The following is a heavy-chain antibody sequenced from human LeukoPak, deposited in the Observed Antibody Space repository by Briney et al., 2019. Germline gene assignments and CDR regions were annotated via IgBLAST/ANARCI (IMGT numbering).Heavy chain of an antibody. CDR1: GGSINSFC. Sequence: ASETLSLTCTVSGGSINSFCWSWIRQPPGKGLEWIGEINHSGSTNYNPSLKSRVTISVDTSKQQFSLNLSSVTAADMAVYYCADLVGAVAPMGVWGKGTTVTVSS. V-gene: IGHV4-34*01. CDR2: INHSGST. CDR3: ADLVGAVAPMGV. D-gene: IGHD6-19*01. J-gene: IGHJ6*03.